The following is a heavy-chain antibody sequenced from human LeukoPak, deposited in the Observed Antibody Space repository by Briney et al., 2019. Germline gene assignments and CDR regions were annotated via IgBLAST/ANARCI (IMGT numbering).Heavy chain of an antibody. CDR3: ARATELTYFGGDCYLDY. CDR1: GYTFTISH. V-gene: IGHV1-18*04. D-gene: IGHD2-21*02. J-gene: IGHJ4*02. Sequence: GASVKVSCKTSGYTFTISHVTWVRQAPGQGLEWMGWISVYNGNTNYAPELQGRVTMTTDTSTSTAYMELRNLRSDDTAVYYCARATELTYFGGDCYLDYWGQGTLVTVSS. CDR2: ISVYNGNT.